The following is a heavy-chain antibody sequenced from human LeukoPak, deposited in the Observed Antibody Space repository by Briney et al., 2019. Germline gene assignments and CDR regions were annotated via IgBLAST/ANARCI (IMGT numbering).Heavy chain of an antibody. V-gene: IGHV3-30*02. D-gene: IGHD3-22*01. Sequence: GGSLRLSCAASGFTFSSYDMHWVRQAPGKGLEWVAFIRYDESNKYYADSVKGRFTISRDNSKNTLYLQMNSLRSEDTAVYYCASQATMIVVLQDAFDIWGQGTMVTVSS. CDR1: GFTFSSYD. J-gene: IGHJ3*02. CDR3: ASQATMIVVLQDAFDI. CDR2: IRYDESNK.